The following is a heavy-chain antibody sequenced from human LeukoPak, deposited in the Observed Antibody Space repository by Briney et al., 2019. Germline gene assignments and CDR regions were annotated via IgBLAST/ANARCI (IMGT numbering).Heavy chain of an antibody. J-gene: IGHJ5*02. CDR1: GFTFSSYE. V-gene: IGHV3-48*03. CDR2: ISSSGSTI. CDR3: VPQGA. D-gene: IGHD3-16*01. Sequence: PGGSLRLSCAASGFTFSSYEMNWVRQAPGKGLEWVSYISSSGSTIYYADSVKGRFTISRDNARNSVYLQMNSLRVEDTAVYHCVPQGAWGQGTLVTVSS.